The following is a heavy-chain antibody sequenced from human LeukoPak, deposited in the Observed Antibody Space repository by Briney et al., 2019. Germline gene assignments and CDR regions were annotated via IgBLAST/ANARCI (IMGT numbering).Heavy chain of an antibody. D-gene: IGHD3-10*01. V-gene: IGHV4-4*02. CDR2: IYHRGNT. Sequence: SETLSLTCAVSGGSISSSNWWNWVRQTPGKGLEWIGEIYHRGNTHYNPSLKSRVTMSVDTSTNQFSLKLSSVTAADTAVYYCARLTKNDSGSFRFGKKKRGYMDVWGKGTTVTISS. CDR3: ARLTKNDSGSFRFGKKKRGYMDV. CDR1: GGSISSSNW. J-gene: IGHJ6*03.